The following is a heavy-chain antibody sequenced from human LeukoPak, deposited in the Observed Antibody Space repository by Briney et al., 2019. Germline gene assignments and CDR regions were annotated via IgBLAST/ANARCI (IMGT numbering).Heavy chain of an antibody. D-gene: IGHD4-23*01. Sequence: PGGSLRLSCAASGFTFSSYWMHWVRQAPGKGLVWLSRISSDGSSTNYADSVKGRFTISRDNAKNTLSLQMNSLRAEDTAVYYCAREVYGGADYWGQGTLVTVSS. CDR1: GFTFSSYW. J-gene: IGHJ4*02. CDR2: ISSDGSST. CDR3: AREVYGGADY. V-gene: IGHV3-74*01.